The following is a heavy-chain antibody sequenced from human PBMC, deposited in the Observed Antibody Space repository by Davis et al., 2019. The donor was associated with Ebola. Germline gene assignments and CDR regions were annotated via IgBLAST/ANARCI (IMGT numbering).Heavy chain of an antibody. V-gene: IGHV1-2*04. CDR3: ARDLGKGWNYFDY. J-gene: IGHJ4*02. CDR2: INPNSGGT. D-gene: IGHD6-19*01. Sequence: ASVKVFCKASGYTFTGYYMHWVRQAPGQGLEWMGWINPNSGGTNYAQKFQGWVTMTRDTSISTAYMELSRLRSDDTAVYYCARDLGKGWNYFDYWGQGTLVTVSS. CDR1: GYTFTGYY.